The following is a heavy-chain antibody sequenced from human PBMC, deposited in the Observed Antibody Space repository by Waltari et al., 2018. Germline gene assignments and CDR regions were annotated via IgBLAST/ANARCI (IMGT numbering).Heavy chain of an antibody. CDR2: INYSGSP. CDR3: ARRVGIGDYFDY. CDR1: GESITSSDPF. Sequence: QLQLQESRPGLVKPSETLSLTCTVSGESITSSDPFWAWIRQSPGKGLERIGSINYSGSPHYNPSLKSRVTISVDTSKNQFSLRLSSATAADTGVYYCARRVGIGDYFDYWGQGTLVTVSS. D-gene: IGHD2-21*01. V-gene: IGHV4-39*01. J-gene: IGHJ4*02.